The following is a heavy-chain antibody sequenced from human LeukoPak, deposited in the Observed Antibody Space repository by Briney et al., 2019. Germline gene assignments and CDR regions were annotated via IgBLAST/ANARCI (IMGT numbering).Heavy chain of an antibody. CDR1: GGSISSSSYY. J-gene: IGHJ4*02. Sequence: SETLSLTCTVSGGSISSSSYYWGWIRQPPGKGLEWIGSIYYSGSTYYNPSLKSRVTISVDTSKNQFSLKLSSVTAADTAVYYCARVRQYSSSSYDYWGQGTLVTVSS. D-gene: IGHD6-13*01. CDR3: ARVRQYSSSSYDY. V-gene: IGHV4-39*07. CDR2: IYYSGST.